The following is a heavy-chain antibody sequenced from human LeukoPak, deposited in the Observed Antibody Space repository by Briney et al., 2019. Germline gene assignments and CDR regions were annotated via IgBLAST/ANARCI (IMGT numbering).Heavy chain of an antibody. CDR2: INWNGGST. J-gene: IGHJ4*02. V-gene: IGHV3-20*04. CDR1: GFTFDDYG. Sequence: GGSLRLSCAASGFTFDDYGMSWVRQAPGKGLEWVSGINWNGGSTGYADSVKGRFTISRDNAKNSLYLQMNSLRAEDTAVYYCARVVATIIPHYFDYWGQGTLVTVSS. CDR3: ARVVATIIPHYFDY. D-gene: IGHD5-12*01.